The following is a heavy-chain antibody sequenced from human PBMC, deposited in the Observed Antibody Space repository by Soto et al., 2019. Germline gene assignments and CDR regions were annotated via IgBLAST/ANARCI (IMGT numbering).Heavy chain of an antibody. D-gene: IGHD2-15*01. CDR3: KAEYIDSLAAVEHACYLDY. Sequence: EVHLVESGGAGVQPGGSLRLSCAASGFTFDDFTMHWVRQVPGKALEWVSLISWDGTITHYADSVAGRFTISRDNSENSLSLQMNNLRTEDSALYFCKAEYIDSLAAVEHACYLDYWGQGTLVTVSS. CDR1: GFTFDDFT. J-gene: IGHJ4*02. V-gene: IGHV3-43*01. CDR2: ISWDGTIT.